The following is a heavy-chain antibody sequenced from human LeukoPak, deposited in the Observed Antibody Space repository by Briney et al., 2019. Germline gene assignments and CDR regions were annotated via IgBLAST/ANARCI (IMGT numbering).Heavy chain of an antibody. CDR2: IYYSGST. CDR1: GGSISSYY. V-gene: IGHV4-59*06. D-gene: IGHD1-14*01. J-gene: IGHJ4*02. CDR3: ARENLQLAHFDY. Sequence: SETLSLTCTVSGGSISSYYWSWIRQHPGKGLEWIGYIYYSGSTYYNPSLKSRVTISVDTSKNQFSLKLSSVTAADTAVYYCARENLQLAHFDYWGQGTLVTVSS.